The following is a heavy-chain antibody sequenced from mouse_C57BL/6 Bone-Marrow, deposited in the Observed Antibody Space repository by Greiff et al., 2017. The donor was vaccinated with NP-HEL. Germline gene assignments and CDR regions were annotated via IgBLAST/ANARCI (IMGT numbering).Heavy chain of an antibody. J-gene: IGHJ4*01. Sequence: EVMLVESGGGLVKPGGSLKLSCAASGFTFSDYGMHWVRQAPEKGLEWVAYISSGSSTIYYADTVKGRFTISRDNAKNTLFLQMTSLRSEDTAMYYFARRGYSNYPYYYAMDYWGQGTSVTVSS. V-gene: IGHV5-17*01. D-gene: IGHD2-5*01. CDR3: ARRGYSNYPYYYAMDY. CDR2: ISSGSSTI. CDR1: GFTFSDYG.